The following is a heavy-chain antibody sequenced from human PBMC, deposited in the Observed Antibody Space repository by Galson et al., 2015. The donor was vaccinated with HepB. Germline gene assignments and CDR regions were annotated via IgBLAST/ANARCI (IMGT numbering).Heavy chain of an antibody. V-gene: IGHV3-15*01. CDR2: IKSKTDGGTT. J-gene: IGHJ4*02. Sequence: SLRLSCAASGLTFSNAWMSWVRQAPGKGLEWVGRIKSKTDGGTTDYAAPVKGRFTISRDDSKNTLYLQMNSLKTEDTAVYYCTTILLYYYGSGSDYWGQGTLVTVSS. D-gene: IGHD3-10*01. CDR1: GLTFSNAW. CDR3: TTILLYYYGSGSDY.